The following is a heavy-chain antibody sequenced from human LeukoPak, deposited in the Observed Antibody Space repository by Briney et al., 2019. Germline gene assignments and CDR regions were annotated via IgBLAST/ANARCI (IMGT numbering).Heavy chain of an antibody. V-gene: IGHV3-21*01. CDR1: GFTFSSYS. D-gene: IGHD4-17*01. Sequence: PGGSLRLSCAASGFTFSSYSMNWVRQAPGKGLEWVSSISGRSSYIYYADSVKGRFTISRDNAKNPLYLQMNSLRAEDTAVYYCARGPTTVTPFDYWGQGTLVTVSS. CDR3: ARGPTTVTPFDY. J-gene: IGHJ4*02. CDR2: ISGRSSYI.